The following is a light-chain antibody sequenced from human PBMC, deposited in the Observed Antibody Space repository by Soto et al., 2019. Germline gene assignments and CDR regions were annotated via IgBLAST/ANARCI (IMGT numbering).Light chain of an antibody. CDR2: DVS. V-gene: IGLV2-14*01. J-gene: IGLJ2*01. CDR3: TSYTSSSTLEV. CDR1: SSDVGGYNY. Sequence: QSALTQPASVSGSPGQSITISCTGTSSDVGGYNYVSWYQQHPGKAPKLMIYDVSYRPLGVSNRFSGSKSGNTASLTISGLQAEDEADYYCTSYTSSSTLEVFGGGTKLTVL.